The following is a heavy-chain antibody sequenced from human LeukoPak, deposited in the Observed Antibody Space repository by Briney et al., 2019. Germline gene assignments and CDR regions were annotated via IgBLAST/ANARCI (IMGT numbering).Heavy chain of an antibody. CDR2: IYSGGST. V-gene: IGHV4-39*01. D-gene: IGHD6-19*01. CDR3: ARLVSSSGSFDY. Sequence: PSETPSLTCTVSGGSISSNTFYWGWIRQPPGKGLEWIGSIYSGGSTYYNPSLKSRVTMSVDTSKNQFSLSLSSVTASDTAVYYCARLVSSSGSFDYWGQGTLVTVSS. CDR1: GGSISSNTFY. J-gene: IGHJ4*02.